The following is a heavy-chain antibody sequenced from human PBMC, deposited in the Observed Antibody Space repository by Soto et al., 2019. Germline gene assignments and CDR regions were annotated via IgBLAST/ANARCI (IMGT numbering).Heavy chain of an antibody. D-gene: IGHD2-15*01. V-gene: IGHV3-48*03. CDR3: ATGLRGYSYGPEY. J-gene: IGHJ4*02. Sequence: DVQLVESGGGLVQPGGSLRLSCAASGFTFSSCEMNWVRQAPGKGLEWVSYISNTGNTIFYADSVRGRFTISRDNAKKSLFLQMSSLRAEDTAVYYCATGLRGYSYGPEYWGQGTLVTVSS. CDR1: GFTFSSCE. CDR2: ISNTGNTI.